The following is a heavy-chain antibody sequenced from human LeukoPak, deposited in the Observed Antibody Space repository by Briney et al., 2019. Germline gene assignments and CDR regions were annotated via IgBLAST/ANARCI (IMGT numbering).Heavy chain of an antibody. V-gene: IGHV4-39*07. CDR2: IYHSGST. J-gene: IGHJ5*02. Sequence: SETLSLTCTVSGGSISSGGYYWSWIRQHPGKGLEWIGEIYHSGSTNYNPSLKSRVTISVDKSKNQFSLKLSSVTAADTAVYYCARTRYYYDSSGYNAPWGQGTLVAVSS. CDR3: ARTRYYYDSSGYNAP. CDR1: GGSISSGGYY. D-gene: IGHD3-22*01.